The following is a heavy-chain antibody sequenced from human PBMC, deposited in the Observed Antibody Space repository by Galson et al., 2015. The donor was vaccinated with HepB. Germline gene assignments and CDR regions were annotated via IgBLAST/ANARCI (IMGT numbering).Heavy chain of an antibody. CDR1: GFNFNYYA. V-gene: IGHV3-64D*06. CDR2: ITNDGVGT. D-gene: IGHD3-9*01. CDR3: VKEDILSGFSVGSFHV. Sequence: SLRLSCAASGFNFNYYAMHWVRQAPGRGLEYISGITNDGVGTNYADSVNGRFTISRDNARKSLNLQVTSLRPEDTALYYCVKEDILSGFSVGSFHVWGQGNMVTVAS. J-gene: IGHJ3*01.